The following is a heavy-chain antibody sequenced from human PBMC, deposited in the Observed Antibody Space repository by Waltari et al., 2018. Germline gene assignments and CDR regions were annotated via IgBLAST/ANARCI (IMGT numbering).Heavy chain of an antibody. CDR3: AMEDLWLPLDY. V-gene: IGHV3-23*01. Sequence: EVQLLESGGDLVQPGGSLRLSCAASGFTFATYAMTWVRQAPGKGLECVSVLSGRGGSTDYAGAVKGRFTSSRDNSKNTLFLQMNSLGAGDAAVYFCAMEDLWLPLDYWGQGTLVSVSS. D-gene: IGHD3-10*01. CDR1: GFTFATYA. J-gene: IGHJ4*02. CDR2: LSGRGGST.